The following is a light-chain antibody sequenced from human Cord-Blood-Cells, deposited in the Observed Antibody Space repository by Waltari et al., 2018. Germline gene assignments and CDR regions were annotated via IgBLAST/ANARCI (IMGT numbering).Light chain of an antibody. CDR2: GNS. V-gene: IGLV1-40*01. CDR3: QSYDSSLSGYV. Sequence: QAVLTQPPPVSGAHGQRVTISCTRSSSNIGGGYAGHWYQQRPGTAPNRLIYGNSNRPSGVPDRFSGSKSGTSASLAITGLQAEDEADYYCQSYDSSLSGYVFGTGTKVTVL. J-gene: IGLJ1*01. CDR1: SSNIGGGYA.